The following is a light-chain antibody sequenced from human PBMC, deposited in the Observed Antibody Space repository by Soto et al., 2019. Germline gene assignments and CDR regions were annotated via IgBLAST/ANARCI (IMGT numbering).Light chain of an antibody. CDR2: KNN. V-gene: IGLV1-44*01. Sequence: QSVLTQPPSASGTPGQRVTIACSGSSSNIGSTTVKWYQQLPGTAPKLLIYKNNQRPSGVPDRFSGSKSGTSASLAISGLQSEDEADYCCAAWDDSLNGVVFGGGTKLTVL. J-gene: IGLJ3*02. CDR3: AAWDDSLNGVV. CDR1: SSNIGSTT.